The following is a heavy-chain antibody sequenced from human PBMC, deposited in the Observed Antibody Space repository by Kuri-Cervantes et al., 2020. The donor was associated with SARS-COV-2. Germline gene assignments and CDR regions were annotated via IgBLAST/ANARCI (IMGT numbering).Heavy chain of an antibody. CDR3: ARVRLKTFLNYMDV. D-gene: IGHD3-3*01. J-gene: IGHJ6*03. Sequence: GESLKISCAASGFSLSRYTMNWVRQAPGKALEWVSSISGSGSYIYYADSVKGRFTISRDNAKNSLYLQMNSLRAEDTAVYYCARVRLKTFLNYMDVWGKGTTVTVSS. CDR2: ISGSGSYI. CDR1: GFSLSRYT. V-gene: IGHV3-21*01.